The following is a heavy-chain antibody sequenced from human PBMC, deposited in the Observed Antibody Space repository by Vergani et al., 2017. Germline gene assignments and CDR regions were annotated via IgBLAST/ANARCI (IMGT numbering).Heavy chain of an antibody. CDR1: GFTFSSYA. J-gene: IGHJ5*02. D-gene: IGHD5-18*01. Sequence: QVQLVESGGGVVQPGRSLRLSCAASGFTFSSYAMHWVRQAPGKGLEWVAVISYDGSNKYYADSVKGRFSISRDNSKNTLYLQMNSLRAEDTAVYYCAKSTQLWSFNWFDPWGQGTLVTVSS. V-gene: IGHV3-30*07. CDR3: AKSTQLWSFNWFDP. CDR2: ISYDGSNK.